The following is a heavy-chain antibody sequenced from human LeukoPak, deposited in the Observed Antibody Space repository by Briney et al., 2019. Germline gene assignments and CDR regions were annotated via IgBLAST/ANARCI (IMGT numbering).Heavy chain of an antibody. CDR2: IYTSGST. CDR3: ARGGYCGGDCYFYY. V-gene: IGHV4-61*02. J-gene: IGHJ4*02. CDR1: GGSISSGSYY. Sequence: PSETLSLTCTVSGGSISSGSYYWSWIRQPAGKGLEWIGRIYTSGSTNYNPSLKSRVTISVDTSKNQFSLKLTSVTAADTAVYYCARGGYCGGDCYFYYWGQGTLVTVSS. D-gene: IGHD2-21*02.